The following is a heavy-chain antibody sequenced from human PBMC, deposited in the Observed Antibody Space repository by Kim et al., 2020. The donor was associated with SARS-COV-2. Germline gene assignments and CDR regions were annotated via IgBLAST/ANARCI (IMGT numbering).Heavy chain of an antibody. V-gene: IGHV3-11*05. CDR2: ISSSSSYT. J-gene: IGHJ6*02. D-gene: IGHD5-12*01. Sequence: GGSLRLSCAASGFTFSDYYMSWIRQAPGKGLEWVSYISSSSSYTNYADSVKGRFTISRDNAKNSLYLQMNSLRAEDTAVYYCARDHSGYDSIYYYYGMDVWGQGTTVTVSS. CDR1: GFTFSDYY. CDR3: ARDHSGYDSIYYYYGMDV.